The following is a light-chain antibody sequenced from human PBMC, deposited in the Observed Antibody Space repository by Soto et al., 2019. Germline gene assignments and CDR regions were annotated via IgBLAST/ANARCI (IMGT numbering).Light chain of an antibody. CDR1: QSVRSH. Sequence: PGETATLSCRASQSVRSHLAWYQQRPGQPPRLLIYDASYRATGVPLRFSGSGSGTEFTLTISSLESGDSAIYYCQQRSDWPPITFGQGTRLEIK. J-gene: IGKJ5*01. CDR3: QQRSDWPPIT. CDR2: DAS. V-gene: IGKV3-11*01.